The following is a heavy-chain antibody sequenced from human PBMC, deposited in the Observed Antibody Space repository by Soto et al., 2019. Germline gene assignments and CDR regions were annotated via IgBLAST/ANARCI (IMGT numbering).Heavy chain of an antibody. Sequence: QVQLVESGGGVVQPGRSLRLSCAASGFSFRTYGMHWVRQSPGKGLEWVASIWLDGSNKYYADSVKGRFTISRDDSKNSLYRLMNNLICENTAVYDWARYSSQDVAGWSFGWFDPWGQGSLGSVSS. CDR2: IWLDGSNK. CDR3: ARYSSQDVAGWSFGWFDP. J-gene: IGHJ5*02. D-gene: IGHD6-19*01. CDR1: GFSFRTYG. V-gene: IGHV3-33*01.